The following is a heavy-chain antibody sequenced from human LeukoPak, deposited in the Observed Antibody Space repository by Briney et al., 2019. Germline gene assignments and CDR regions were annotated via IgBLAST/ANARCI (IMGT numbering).Heavy chain of an antibody. V-gene: IGHV1-8*03. CDR3: ARVVGDYNGLFDY. CDR2: MNPNSGNT. CDR1: GYTFTSYD. Sequence: GASVKVSCKASGYTFTSYDINWVRQATGQGLEWMGWMNPNSGNTGYAQKFQGRVTITRNTSISAAYIELSSLRSEDTAVYYCARVVGDYNGLFDYWGQGTLVTVSS. J-gene: IGHJ4*02. D-gene: IGHD3-16*01.